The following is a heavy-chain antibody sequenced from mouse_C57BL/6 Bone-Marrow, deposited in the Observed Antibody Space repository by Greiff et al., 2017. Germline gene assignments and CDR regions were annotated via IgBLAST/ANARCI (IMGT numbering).Heavy chain of an antibody. CDR3: AREGHYYGSSSWFAY. Sequence: EVKLMESGPGLVKPSQSLSLTCSVTGYSITSGYYWNWIRQFPGNKLEWMGYISYDGSNNYNPSLKNRIYITRDTSKNQFFLKFNSVTTEDTATYYCAREGHYYGSSSWFAYWGQGTLVTVSA. J-gene: IGHJ3*01. CDR1: GYSITSGYY. D-gene: IGHD1-1*01. CDR2: ISYDGSN. V-gene: IGHV3-6*01.